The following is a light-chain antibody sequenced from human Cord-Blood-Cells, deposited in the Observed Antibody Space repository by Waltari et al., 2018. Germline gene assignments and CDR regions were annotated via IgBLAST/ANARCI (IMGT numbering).Light chain of an antibody. V-gene: IGLV2-14*01. CDR3: SSYTSSSTLV. CDR1: SGDVGGYNY. CDR2: DVS. J-gene: IGLJ2*01. Sequence: QSALTQPASVSGSPGQPITISCTGTSGDVGGYNYVSWYKQHPGKAPKPVIYDVSNRPSGVSNRFSGSKSGNTASLTISGLQAEDEADYYCSSYTSSSTLVFGGGTKLTVL.